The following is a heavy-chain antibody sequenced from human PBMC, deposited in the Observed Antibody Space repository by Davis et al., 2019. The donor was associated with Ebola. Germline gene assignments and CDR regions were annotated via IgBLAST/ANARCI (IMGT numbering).Heavy chain of an antibody. V-gene: IGHV5-10-1*01. D-gene: IGHD2/OR15-2a*01. Sequence: KVSCKGSEYNFTNYWISWVRQMPGKGLEWMGRIDPSDSYTNYSPSFQGHVTISADKSINTAYLQWSSLKASDTAVYYCARTFPHDYWGQGTLVTVSS. CDR2: IDPSDSYT. J-gene: IGHJ4*02. CDR3: ARTFPHDY. CDR1: EYNFTNYW.